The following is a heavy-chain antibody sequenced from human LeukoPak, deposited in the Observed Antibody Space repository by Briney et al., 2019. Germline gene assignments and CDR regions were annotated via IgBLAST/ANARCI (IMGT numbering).Heavy chain of an antibody. CDR2: IYSGGST. CDR3: ARVASYGDHANYYYYYMDV. J-gene: IGHJ6*03. D-gene: IGHD4-17*01. Sequence: GGSLRLSCAASGFTVSSNYMSWVRQAPGKWLEWVSVIYSGGSTYYADSVKGRFTISRDYSKNTLYLQMNRLRAEDTAVYYCARVASYGDHANYYYYYMDVWGKGTTVTISS. CDR1: GFTVSSNY. V-gene: IGHV3-53*01.